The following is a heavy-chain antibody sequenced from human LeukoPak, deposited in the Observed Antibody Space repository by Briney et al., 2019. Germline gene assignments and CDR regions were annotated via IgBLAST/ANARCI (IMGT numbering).Heavy chain of an antibody. CDR2: INHSGST. CDR1: GGSFSGYY. Sequence: PSETLSLTCAVYGGSFSGYYWSWIRQPPGKGLEWIGEINHSGSTNYNPSLKSRVTISVDTSKNQFSLKLSSVTAADTAVHYCARERLNGVVEMATTFDIWGQGTMVTVSS. J-gene: IGHJ3*02. CDR3: ARERLNGVVEMATTFDI. V-gene: IGHV4-34*01. D-gene: IGHD5-24*01.